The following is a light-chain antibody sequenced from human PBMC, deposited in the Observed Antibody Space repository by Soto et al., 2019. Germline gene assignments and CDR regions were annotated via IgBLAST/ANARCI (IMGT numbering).Light chain of an antibody. Sequence: QSALTQPPSASGTHGQRVDFSCSGSSSNIGANTVNWYQQLPGAAPKLLIYSHSQRPSGVPDRFSGSKSGTSASLAISGLQSDDEADYYCAAWDDSLNGYVFGSGTKLTVL. V-gene: IGLV1-44*01. CDR3: AAWDDSLNGYV. J-gene: IGLJ1*01. CDR1: SSNIGANT. CDR2: SHS.